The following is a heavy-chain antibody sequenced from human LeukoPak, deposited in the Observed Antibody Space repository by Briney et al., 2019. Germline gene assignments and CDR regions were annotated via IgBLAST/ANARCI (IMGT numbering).Heavy chain of an antibody. Sequence: SQTLSLTCTVSGGSISSDSYYWNWIRQPAGKGLEWIGRIYTRGSTNYNPSLKNQVPISINTSKNQFSLNLSSVTAADTAVYYCARDFPPGYSRGYFDLWGRGTLVTVSS. V-gene: IGHV4-61*02. D-gene: IGHD5-24*01. CDR3: ARDFPPGYSRGYFDL. J-gene: IGHJ2*01. CDR1: GGSISSDSYY. CDR2: IYTRGST.